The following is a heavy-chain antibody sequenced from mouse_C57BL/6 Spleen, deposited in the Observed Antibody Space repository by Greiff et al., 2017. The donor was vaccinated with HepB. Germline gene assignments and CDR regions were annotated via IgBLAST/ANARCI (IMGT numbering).Heavy chain of an antibody. Sequence: VHLVESGAELARPGASVKLSCKASGYTFTSYGISWVKQRTGQGLEWIGEIYPRSGNTYYNEKFKGKATLTADKSSSTAYMELRSLTSEDSAVYFCARTDDYYGSSYWYFDVWGTGTTVTVSS. V-gene: IGHV1-81*01. J-gene: IGHJ1*03. D-gene: IGHD1-1*01. CDR2: IYPRSGNT. CDR3: ARTDDYYGSSYWYFDV. CDR1: GYTFTSYG.